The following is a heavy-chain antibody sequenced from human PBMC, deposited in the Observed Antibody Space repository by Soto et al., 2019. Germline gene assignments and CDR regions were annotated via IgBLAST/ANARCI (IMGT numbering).Heavy chain of an antibody. J-gene: IGHJ3*02. CDR3: ARADLKKGITIIVVAYHDAFDI. Sequence: QVQLQESGPGLVKPSETLSLTCTVSGGSVSSGSYYWSWIRQPPGKGLEWIGYIYYSGSTNYNPSLKSRVTISVDTSKNQFSLKLTSVTAADPAVYFCARADLKKGITIIVVAYHDAFDICVHGTMVTVSS. CDR2: IYYSGST. D-gene: IGHD3-22*01. CDR1: GGSVSSGSYY. V-gene: IGHV4-61*01.